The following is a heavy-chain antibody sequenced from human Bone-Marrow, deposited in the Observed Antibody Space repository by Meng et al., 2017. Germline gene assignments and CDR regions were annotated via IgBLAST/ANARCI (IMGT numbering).Heavy chain of an antibody. D-gene: IGHD4-17*01. Sequence: VALRGAGPGLVKPSGALSLTCAGSGGAISSSNWWSWVRQPPGKGLEWIGEIYHSGSTNYNPSLKSRVTISVDKSKNQFSLKLSSVTAADTAVYYCARRVSGSGLTTDWFDPWGQGTLVTVSS. CDR2: IYHSGST. CDR3: ARRVSGSGLTTDWFDP. V-gene: IGHV4-4*02. CDR1: GGAISSSNW. J-gene: IGHJ5*02.